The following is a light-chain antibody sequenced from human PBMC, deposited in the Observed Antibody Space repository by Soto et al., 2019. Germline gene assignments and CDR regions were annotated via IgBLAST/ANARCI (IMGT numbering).Light chain of an antibody. CDR3: SSHTTRSTYV. CDR2: EVT. V-gene: IGLV2-14*01. CDR1: SSDVGRFNF. Sequence: QSVLTQPASVSGSPGQSITISCTGTSSDVGRFNFVSWFQQHPGKDPKLLIYEVTKRPSGVSNRFSGPKSGNTASLTISGLQTEDEADYYCSSHTTRSTYVFRTGTKVTVL. J-gene: IGLJ1*01.